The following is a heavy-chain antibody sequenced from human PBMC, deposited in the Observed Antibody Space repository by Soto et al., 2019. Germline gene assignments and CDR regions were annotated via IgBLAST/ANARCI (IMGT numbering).Heavy chain of an antibody. Sequence: ASVKVSCKASGYTFTSYGISWVGQAPGQGLEWMGWMSAYNGNTNYAQKLQGRVTMTTDTSTSTAYMELRSLRSDDTAVYYCAKTTVKLYYYYGMDVWAQGTTVTVSS. D-gene: IGHD4-4*01. V-gene: IGHV1-18*04. CDR3: AKTTVKLYYYYGMDV. J-gene: IGHJ6*02. CDR2: MSAYNGNT. CDR1: GYTFTSYG.